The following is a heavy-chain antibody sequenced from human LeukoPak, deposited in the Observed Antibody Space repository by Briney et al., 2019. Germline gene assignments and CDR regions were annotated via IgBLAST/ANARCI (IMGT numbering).Heavy chain of an antibody. CDR3: ARFSSAGEDY. CDR1: GFRFSDYW. D-gene: IGHD2-15*01. J-gene: IGHJ4*02. V-gene: IGHV3-74*01. CDR2: ISTDGTST. Sequence: GGSLRLSCAASGFRFSDYWMFWVRQAPGKGPVWVSHISTDGTSTTYADSVKGRFTISRDNAKNTMYLHMNSLRVEDTAVYYCARFSSAGEDYWGQGTLDTVSS.